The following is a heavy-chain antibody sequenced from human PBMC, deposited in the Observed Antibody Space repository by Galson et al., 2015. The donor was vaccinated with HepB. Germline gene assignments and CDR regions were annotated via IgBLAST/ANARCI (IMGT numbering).Heavy chain of an antibody. Sequence: SLRLSCAASGFTFSSYAMSWVRQAPGKGLEWVSAISGSGGSTYYADSVKGRFTISRDNSKNTLYLQMNSLRAEDTAVYYCAKDLIPVLRYFDWLLYAGFDYWGQGTLVTVSP. D-gene: IGHD3-9*01. CDR2: ISGSGGST. CDR1: GFTFSSYA. CDR3: AKDLIPVLRYFDWLLYAGFDY. V-gene: IGHV3-23*01. J-gene: IGHJ4*02.